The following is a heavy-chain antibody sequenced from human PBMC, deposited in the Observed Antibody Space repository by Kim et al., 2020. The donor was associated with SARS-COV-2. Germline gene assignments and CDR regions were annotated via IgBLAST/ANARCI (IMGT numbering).Heavy chain of an antibody. CDR3: ARGSGYYWWVGGY. D-gene: IGHD3-22*01. CDR2: IWYDGTNK. CDR1: GFIFSDFG. V-gene: IGHV3-33*01. Sequence: GGSLRLSCVASGFIFSDFGMHWVRQAPGKGLEWVAVIWYDGTNKYYGDSVKGRFTISRDSSKSTLYLQMNSLRGEDTAVYYCARGSGYYWWVGGYWGQGTLVTVSS. J-gene: IGHJ1*01.